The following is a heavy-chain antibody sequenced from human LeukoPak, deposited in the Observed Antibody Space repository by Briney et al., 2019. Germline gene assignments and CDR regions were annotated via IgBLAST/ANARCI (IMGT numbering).Heavy chain of an antibody. CDR1: GFTFSSYW. J-gene: IGHJ6*02. CDR2: IKQDGSEK. CDR3: ARVVYGSGSFLYYYYYGMDV. Sequence: PGGSLRLSCAASGFTFSSYWMSWVRPAPGKGLEWVANIKQDGSEKYYVDSVKGRFTISRDNAKNSLYLQMNSLRAEDTAVYYCARVVYGSGSFLYYYYYGMDVWGQGTTVTVS. D-gene: IGHD3-10*01. V-gene: IGHV3-7*01.